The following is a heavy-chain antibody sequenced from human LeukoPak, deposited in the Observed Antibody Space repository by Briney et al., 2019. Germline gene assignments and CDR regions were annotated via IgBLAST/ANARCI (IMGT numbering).Heavy chain of an antibody. Sequence: GGSLRLSCAASGFTVSSNYMSWVRQAPGKGLEWVSVIYSGGSTYYADSVKGRFTISRDNSKNTLYLQMNSLRAEDTAVYYCARDSGSYAFQHWGQAPWSPSPQ. J-gene: IGHJ1*01. CDR2: IYSGGST. CDR3: ARDSGSYAFQH. CDR1: GFTVSSNY. D-gene: IGHD1-26*01. V-gene: IGHV3-53*01.